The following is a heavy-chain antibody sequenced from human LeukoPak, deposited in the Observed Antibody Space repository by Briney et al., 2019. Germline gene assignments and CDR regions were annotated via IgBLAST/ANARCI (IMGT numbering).Heavy chain of an antibody. CDR1: GFTFSNYW. CDR2: IKEGGTEK. D-gene: IGHD6-13*01. CDR3: AIAVAAGWFDT. J-gene: IGHJ5*02. V-gene: IGHV3-7*01. Sequence: WGSLRLSSAASGFTFSNYWMSWLRQAPGKGLKWVANIKEGGTEKYYVDSVKGRFTISTDNAKNSLYLQMNNLRAEDRALYHCAIAVAAGWFDTWGEGTLVTVSS.